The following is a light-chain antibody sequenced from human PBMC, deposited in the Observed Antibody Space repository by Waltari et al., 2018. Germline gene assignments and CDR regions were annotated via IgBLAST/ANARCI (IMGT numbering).Light chain of an antibody. V-gene: IGKV3-11*01. CDR2: DAS. Sequence: EIVLTQSPATLSLSPGERATLSCRASQSVSSYLAWYQQKPGQAPSPLIYDASNRATGIPARFSGSGSGTDFTLTISSLEPEDFAVYYCQQRSNWPLALTFGGGTKVEIK. CDR1: QSVSSY. J-gene: IGKJ4*01. CDR3: QQRSNWPLALT.